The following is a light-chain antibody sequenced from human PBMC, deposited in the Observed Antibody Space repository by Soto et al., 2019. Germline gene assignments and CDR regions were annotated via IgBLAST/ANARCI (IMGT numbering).Light chain of an antibody. CDR2: GAS. V-gene: IGKV3-20*01. CDR1: QSVSSSY. Sequence: EIVLTQSPGTLSLSPGERATLSCRASQSVSSSYLAWYQQKPGQAPRLLIYGASSRAPGIPDRFSGSGSGTDFTLTISRLEPEDFAVYYCQKYGSSSYTFGQGTKLEIK. J-gene: IGKJ2*01. CDR3: QKYGSSSYT.